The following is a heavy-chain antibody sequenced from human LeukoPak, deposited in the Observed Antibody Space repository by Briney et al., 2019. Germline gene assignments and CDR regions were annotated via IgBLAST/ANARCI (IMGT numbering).Heavy chain of an antibody. V-gene: IGHV4-34*01. Sequence: PSETLSLTCAVYGGSFSVHYWSWIRQPPGKGLEWIGEINHSGSTNYNPSLKSRVTISVDTSKNQFSLKLSSVTAADTAVYYCARGMRGPSGGSCLVYWGQGTLVTVSS. J-gene: IGHJ4*02. D-gene: IGHD2-15*01. CDR2: INHSGST. CDR1: GGSFSVHY. CDR3: ARGMRGPSGGSCLVY.